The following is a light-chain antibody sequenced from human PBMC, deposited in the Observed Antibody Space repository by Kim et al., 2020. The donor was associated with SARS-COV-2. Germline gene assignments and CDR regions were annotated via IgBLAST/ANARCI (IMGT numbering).Light chain of an antibody. J-gene: IGKJ4*02. V-gene: IGKV3-20*01. CDR2: CAS. Sequence: EIVSTQTPGTLSLSPGERATLSCRASQSVSSSYLAWYQQKPGQAPRLLAYCASIRATGIPDRFSGSGSGTDFTLTISRLEPEDVAGYYCQQYGSLARTFGGGTKVDIK. CDR3: QQYGSLART. CDR1: QSVSSSY.